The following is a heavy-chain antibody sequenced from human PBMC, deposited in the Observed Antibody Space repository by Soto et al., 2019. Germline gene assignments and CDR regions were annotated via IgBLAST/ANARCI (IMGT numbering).Heavy chain of an antibody. CDR2: ISWNSGSI. CDR3: AKDGPVGEFDP. V-gene: IGHV3-9*01. Sequence: GGSLRLSCAASGFTFDDYAMHWVRQAPGKGLEWVSGISWNSGSIGYADSVKGRFTISRDNAKNSLYLQMNSLRAEDTALYYCAKDGPVGEFDPWGQGTLVTVSS. D-gene: IGHD3-16*01. J-gene: IGHJ5*02. CDR1: GFTFDDYA.